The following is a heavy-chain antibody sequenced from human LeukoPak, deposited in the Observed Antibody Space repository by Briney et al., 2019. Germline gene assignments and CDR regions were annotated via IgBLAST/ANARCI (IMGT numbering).Heavy chain of an antibody. J-gene: IGHJ4*02. CDR1: GFTFSSYA. Sequence: GGSLRLSCAASGFTFSSYAMHWVRQAPGKGLEWVAVISYDGSNKYYADSVKGRFTISRDNSKNTLYLQMNSLRAEDTAVYYCARSPPNNYFDYWGQGTLVTVSS. CDR2: ISYDGSNK. V-gene: IGHV3-30-3*01. CDR3: ARSPPNNYFDY.